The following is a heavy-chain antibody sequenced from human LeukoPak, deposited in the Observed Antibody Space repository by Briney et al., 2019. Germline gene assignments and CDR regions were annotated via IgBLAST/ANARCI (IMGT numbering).Heavy chain of an antibody. D-gene: IGHD6-13*01. CDR2: ISSSSSYI. CDR1: GFTFSSYS. V-gene: IGHV3-21*01. CDR3: ARDISHKGQQLEGQAFDI. Sequence: GSLRLSCAASGFTFSSYSMNWVRQAPGKGLEWVSSISSSSSYIYYADSVKGRFTISRDNAKNSLYLQMNSLRAEDTAVYYCARDISHKGQQLEGQAFDIWGQGTMVTVSS. J-gene: IGHJ3*02.